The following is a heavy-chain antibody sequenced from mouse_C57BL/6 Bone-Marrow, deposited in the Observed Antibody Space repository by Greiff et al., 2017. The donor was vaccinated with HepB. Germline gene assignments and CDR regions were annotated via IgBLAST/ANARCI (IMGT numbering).Heavy chain of an antibody. J-gene: IGHJ4*01. Sequence: EVQLQQSGPGLVKPSQSLSLTCSVTGYSITSGYYWNWIRQFPGNKLEWMGYISYDGSNNYNPSLKNRISITRDTSKNQFFLKLNSVTTEDTATYYCASFYYDNEDYAMDYWGQGTSVTVSS. CDR3: ASFYYDNEDYAMDY. V-gene: IGHV3-6*01. CDR1: GYSITSGYY. D-gene: IGHD2-4*01. CDR2: ISYDGSN.